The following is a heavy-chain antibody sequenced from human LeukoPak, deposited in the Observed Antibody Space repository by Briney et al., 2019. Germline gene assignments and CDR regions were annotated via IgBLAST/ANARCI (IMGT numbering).Heavy chain of an antibody. CDR3: ASYDSSGASGY. CDR1: GGSFSGYY. J-gene: IGHJ4*02. D-gene: IGHD3-22*01. Sequence: PSETLSLTCAVYGGSFSGYYWSWIRQPPGKGLEWIGEINHSGSTNYNPSLKSRVTISVDTSKNQFSLKLSSVTAADTAVYYCASYDSSGASGYWGQGTLVTVSS. CDR2: INHSGST. V-gene: IGHV4-34*01.